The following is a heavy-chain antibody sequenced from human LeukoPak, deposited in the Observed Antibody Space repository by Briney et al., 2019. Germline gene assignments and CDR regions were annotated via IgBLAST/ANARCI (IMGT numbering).Heavy chain of an antibody. CDR3: ANRLKAGVDY. Sequence: GGSLRLSCAASGFTFSNYAMSWVRQAPRKGLEWVSAISGSGGSTYYADSVKGRFTISRDNSKNTLYLQMNSLRAEDTAVYYCANRLKAGVDYWGQGTLVTVSS. CDR2: ISGSGGST. D-gene: IGHD6-19*01. J-gene: IGHJ4*02. V-gene: IGHV3-23*01. CDR1: GFTFSNYA.